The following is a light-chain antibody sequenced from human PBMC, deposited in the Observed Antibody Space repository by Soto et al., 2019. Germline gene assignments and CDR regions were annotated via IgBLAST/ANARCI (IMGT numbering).Light chain of an antibody. CDR3: QQYSNYPCT. V-gene: IGKV1-5*02. Sequence: DIQMTQSHSPLSVSVGYRVTIICRASQSMSGYLACYQQKPGKAPNLLIYDISRLETGVPSRFSGSGSGTEFTLTISSLQSEDFATYYCQQYSNYPCTFGQGTKVESK. CDR2: DIS. CDR1: QSMSGY. J-gene: IGKJ1*01.